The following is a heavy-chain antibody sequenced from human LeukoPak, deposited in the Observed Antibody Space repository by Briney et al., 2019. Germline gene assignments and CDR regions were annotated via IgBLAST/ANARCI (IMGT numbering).Heavy chain of an antibody. J-gene: IGHJ4*02. CDR3: AKGVHSGSYDYFDY. V-gene: IGHV3-30*18. CDR1: GXTFSSYG. CDR2: ISYDGSNK. Sequence: PGGSLRLSCAASGXTFSSYGMHWVRQAPGKGLEWVAVISYDGSNKYYADSVKGRFTISRDNSKNTVYLQMNSLRAEDTAAYYCAKGVHSGSYDYFDYWGQGTLVTVSS. D-gene: IGHD1-26*01.